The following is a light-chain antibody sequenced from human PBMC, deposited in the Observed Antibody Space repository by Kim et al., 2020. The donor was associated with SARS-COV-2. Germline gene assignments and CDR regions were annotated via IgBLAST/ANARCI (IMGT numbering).Light chain of an antibody. CDR3: QQYNIWPPVYT. J-gene: IGKJ2*01. V-gene: IGKV3-15*01. CDR2: GAS. CDR1: QSVSSN. Sequence: EIVMTQSPATLSVSPGETATLSCRASQSVSSNLAWYQQKPGQAPRLRIYGASTRATGIPARLSGSGSGTEFTLTISSLQSEDFAVYYCQQYNIWPPVYTFGEGTKLEI.